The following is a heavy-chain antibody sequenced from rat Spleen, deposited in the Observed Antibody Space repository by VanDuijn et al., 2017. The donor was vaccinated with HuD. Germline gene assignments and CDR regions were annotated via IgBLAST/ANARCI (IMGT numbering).Heavy chain of an antibody. J-gene: IGHJ2*01. CDR2: INSAGTT. D-gene: IGHD1-2*01. CDR3: ASLYSSYSLYYFDY. CDR1: GYSITSSYR. V-gene: IGHV3-3*01. Sequence: EVQLQESGPGLVKPSQSLSLTCSVTGYSITSSYRWNWIRKFPGNKLEWMGYINSAGTTNYNPSLKSRISITRDTSKNKFFLQVNSVTTEDTATYYCASLYSSYSLYYFDYWGQGVMVTVSS.